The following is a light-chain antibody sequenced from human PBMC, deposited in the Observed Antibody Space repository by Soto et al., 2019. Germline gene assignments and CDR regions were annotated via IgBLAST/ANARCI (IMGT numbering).Light chain of an antibody. CDR2: AVF. V-gene: IGKV1-27*01. CDR1: QGIGVY. Sequence: DIQMTQSPSSLSASLGDRVTITCRASQGIGVYLACFQQKPGNVPKLLIYAVFTLQSGVPSRFSGSGSGTDFNLTISSLQPEDIATYSCQKYTSAPLAFGGGNKVEIK. CDR3: QKYTSAPLA. J-gene: IGKJ4*01.